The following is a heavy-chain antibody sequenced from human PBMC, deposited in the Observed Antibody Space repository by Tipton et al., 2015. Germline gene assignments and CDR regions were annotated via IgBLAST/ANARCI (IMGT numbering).Heavy chain of an antibody. Sequence: TLSLTCTVSGGSISSYYWSWIRQPPGKGLEWIGYIFYSGSTNYNPSLKSRVTISVDTSKNQLSLKMSSVTAADTAVYYCARVRYDSSGYQNWYFDLWGRGTLVTVSS. CDR3: ARVRYDSSGYQNWYFDL. J-gene: IGHJ2*01. D-gene: IGHD3-22*01. CDR1: GGSISSYY. V-gene: IGHV4-59*01. CDR2: IFYSGST.